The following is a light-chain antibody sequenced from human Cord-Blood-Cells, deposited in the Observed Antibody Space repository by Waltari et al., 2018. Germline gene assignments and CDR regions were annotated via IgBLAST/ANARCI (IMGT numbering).Light chain of an antibody. CDR1: QSISSY. CDR2: AAS. Sequence: DIQMTQSPSSLSASVGDRVTITCRASQSISSYLNWYQQKPGNAPKLLIYAASSLQSGVPSRFSGSGSGTDFTLTISSLQPEDFATYYCQQSYSTLEYTFGQGTKLEIK. J-gene: IGKJ2*01. V-gene: IGKV1-39*01. CDR3: QQSYSTLEYT.